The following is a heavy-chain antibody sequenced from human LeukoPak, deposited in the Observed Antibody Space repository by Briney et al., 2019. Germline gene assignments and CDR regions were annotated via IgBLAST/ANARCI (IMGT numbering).Heavy chain of an antibody. CDR1: GYTFTDYG. V-gene: IGHV1-2*04. J-gene: IGHJ4*02. Sequence: GASVKVSCKASGYTFTDYGITWVRQAPGQGLEWMGWINPNSGGTNYAQKFQGWVTMTRDTSISTAYMELSRLRSDDTAVYYCARDLAGTIDYWGQGTLVTVSS. D-gene: IGHD1-1*01. CDR2: INPNSGGT. CDR3: ARDLAGTIDY.